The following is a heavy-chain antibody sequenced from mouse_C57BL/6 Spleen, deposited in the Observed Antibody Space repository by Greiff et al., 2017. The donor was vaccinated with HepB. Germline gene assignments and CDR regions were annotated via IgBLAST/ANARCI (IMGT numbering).Heavy chain of an antibody. V-gene: IGHV5-4*01. D-gene: IGHD1-1*02. CDR3: ARDRGGNLYYYAMDY. CDR1: GFTFSSYA. CDR2: ISDGGSYT. Sequence: EVQVVESGGGLVKPGGSLKLSCAASGFTFSSYAMSWVRQTPEKRLEWVATISDGGSYTYYPDNVKGRFTISRDNAKNNLYLQMSHLKSEETAMFYGARDRGGNLYYYAMDYWGQGTSVTVSS. J-gene: IGHJ4*01.